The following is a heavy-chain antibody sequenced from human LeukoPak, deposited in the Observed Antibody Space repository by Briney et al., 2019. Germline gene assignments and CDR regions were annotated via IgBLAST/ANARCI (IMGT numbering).Heavy chain of an antibody. D-gene: IGHD6-19*01. CDR1: GGTFSSYA. Sequence: ASVKVSCKASGGTFSSYAISWVRQAPGQGLEWMGRIIPIFGTANYAQKFQGRVTITADTSTDTAYMELSSLRSEDTAVYYCATGPGSSGWLKPWGQGTLVTVSS. CDR2: IIPIFGTA. CDR3: ATGPGSSGWLKP. J-gene: IGHJ5*02. V-gene: IGHV1-69*06.